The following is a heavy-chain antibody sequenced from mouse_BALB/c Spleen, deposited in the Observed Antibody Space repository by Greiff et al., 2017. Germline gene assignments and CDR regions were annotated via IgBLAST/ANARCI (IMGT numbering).Heavy chain of an antibody. V-gene: IGHV5-15*02. D-gene: IGHD3-2*01. CDR1: GFTFSDYG. J-gene: IGHJ4*01. CDR2: ISNLAYSI. Sequence: EVHLVESGGGLVQPGGSRKLSCAASGFTFSDYGMAWVRQAPGKGPEWVAFISNLAYSIYYADTVTGRFTISRENAKNTLYLEMSSLRSEDTAMYYCARDRTARATLGAMDYWGQGTSVTVSS. CDR3: ARDRTARATLGAMDY.